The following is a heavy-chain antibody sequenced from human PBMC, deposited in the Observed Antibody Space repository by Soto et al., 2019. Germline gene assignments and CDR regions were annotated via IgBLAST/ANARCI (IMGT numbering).Heavy chain of an antibody. D-gene: IGHD6-13*01. CDR3: ARLIAALGYYYYYGMDV. CDR2: IYHSGST. V-gene: IGHV4-4*02. J-gene: IGHJ6*02. CDR1: GGSISSSNL. Sequence: PSETLSLTCAVSGGSISSSNLWSWVRQTPGKGLEWIGQIYHSGSTNYNPSLKSRVTISVDKSKNQFSLKLSSMNAADTDVYYCARLIAALGYYYYYGMDVWGQGTTVTVSS.